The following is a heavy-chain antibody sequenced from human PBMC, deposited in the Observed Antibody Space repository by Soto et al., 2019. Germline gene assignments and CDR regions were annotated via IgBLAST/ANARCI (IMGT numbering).Heavy chain of an antibody. D-gene: IGHD2-2*02. CDR2: IDPSDSYT. Sequence: PGESLKISCKGSGYSFTSYWISWVRQMPGKGLEWMGRIDPSDSYTNYSPSFQGHVTISADKSISTAYLQWSSLKASDTAMYYCARAIVVVPAAIVWYGMDVWGQGTTVTVSS. V-gene: IGHV5-10-1*01. CDR1: GYSFTSYW. J-gene: IGHJ6*02. CDR3: ARAIVVVPAAIVWYGMDV.